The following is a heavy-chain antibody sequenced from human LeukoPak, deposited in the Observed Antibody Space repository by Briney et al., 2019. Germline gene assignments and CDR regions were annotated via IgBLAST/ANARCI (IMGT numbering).Heavy chain of an antibody. CDR2: ISGSGGST. J-gene: IGHJ1*01. CDR3: AKDSSGWYGEYFQH. D-gene: IGHD6-19*01. V-gene: IGHV3-23*01. CDR1: GFTFSSYA. Sequence: PGGSLRLSCAASGFTFSSYAMSWVRQAPGKGLEWVSAISGSGGSTYYADSVKGRFTISRDNSKNTLYLQMNSLRAEDTAVYYWAKDSSGWYGEYFQHWGQGTLVTVSS.